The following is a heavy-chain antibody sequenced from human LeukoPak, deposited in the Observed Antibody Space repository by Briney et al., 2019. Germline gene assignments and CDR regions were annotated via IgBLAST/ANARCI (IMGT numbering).Heavy chain of an antibody. CDR2: IIPIFGIA. D-gene: IGHD2-2*01. CDR3: AKGYCSSTSCYADGMDV. J-gene: IGHJ6*02. Sequence: SVKVSCKASGGTFSSYAISWVRQAPGQGLEWMGGIIPIFGIANYAQKFQGRVTITADKSTSTAYMELSRLRSEDTAVYYCAKGYCSSTSCYADGMDVWGQGTTVTVSS. CDR1: GGTFSSYA. V-gene: IGHV1-69*10.